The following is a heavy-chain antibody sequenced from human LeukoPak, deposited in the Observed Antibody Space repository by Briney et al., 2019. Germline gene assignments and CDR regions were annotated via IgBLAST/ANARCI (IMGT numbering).Heavy chain of an antibody. CDR1: GVSLSSGSHY. J-gene: IGHJ5*02. CDR2: IYYSGST. D-gene: IGHD6-6*01. CDR3: VSNSSSSPWFDP. Sequence: SSETLSLTCTVSGVSLSSGSHYWGWIRQPPGKGLEWIGTIYYSGSTYYNASLKSRVTISVDTSKNQFYLKLTSVIAADTAVYYCVSNSSSSPWFDPWGQGTLVTVSS. V-gene: IGHV4-39*01.